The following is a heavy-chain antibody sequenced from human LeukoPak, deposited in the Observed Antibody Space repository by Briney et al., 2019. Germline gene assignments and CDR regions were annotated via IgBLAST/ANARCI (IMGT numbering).Heavy chain of an antibody. CDR3: APESTVVKG. V-gene: IGHV3-23*01. D-gene: IGHD2-21*01. Sequence: GGSLRLSCAASGFTSSSYAMSWVRQAPGKGLEWVSGITGSGDSTYYADSVKGRFTISRDNAKNSLLLQMNSLRAEDTAVYYCAPESTVVKGWGQGTLVTVSS. CDR1: GFTSSSYA. CDR2: ITGSGDST. J-gene: IGHJ4*02.